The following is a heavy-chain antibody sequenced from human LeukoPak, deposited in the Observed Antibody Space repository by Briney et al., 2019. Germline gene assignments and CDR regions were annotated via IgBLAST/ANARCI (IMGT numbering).Heavy chain of an antibody. D-gene: IGHD2-21*02. CDR1: GGSISSYY. CDR3: AMAYCGGDCYSGFDY. CDR2: IYYSGST. J-gene: IGHJ4*02. V-gene: IGHV4-59*01. Sequence: PSETLSLTCTVSGGSISSYYWNWIRQPPGKGLEWIGYIYYSGSTNYNPSLKSRVTISVDTSKNQFSLKLSSVTAADTAVYYCAMAYCGGDCYSGFDYWGQGTLVTVSS.